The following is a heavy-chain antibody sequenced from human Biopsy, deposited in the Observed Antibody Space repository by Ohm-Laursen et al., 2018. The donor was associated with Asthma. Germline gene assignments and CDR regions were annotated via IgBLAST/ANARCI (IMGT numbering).Heavy chain of an antibody. V-gene: IGHV1-69*13. CDR1: GGTFNTYV. D-gene: IGHD2-2*01. Sequence: SVKVSCKSLGGTFNTYVIGWVRQAPGQGLEWMGGINSVFGTTTYPQKFQDRVTITADDSTSTVYMELSSLRSEDTAVYYCARKAGSCISRTCYSLDFWGQGTLVAVSP. CDR2: INSVFGTT. J-gene: IGHJ4*02. CDR3: ARKAGSCISRTCYSLDF.